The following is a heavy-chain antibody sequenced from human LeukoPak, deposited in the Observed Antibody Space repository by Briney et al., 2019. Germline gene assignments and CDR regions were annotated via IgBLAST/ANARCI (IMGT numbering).Heavy chain of an antibody. J-gene: IGHJ4*02. Sequence: GGSLRLSCAASGFTFSSYAMSWVRQAPGKGLEWVSVISGSSGSTYYADSVKGRFTISRDNSKNTLYLQMNSLRAEDMAVYYCAKQRVTEGATDFGYWGQGTLVTVSS. D-gene: IGHD1-26*01. CDR2: ISGSSGST. V-gene: IGHV3-23*01. CDR3: AKQRVTEGATDFGY. CDR1: GFTFSSYA.